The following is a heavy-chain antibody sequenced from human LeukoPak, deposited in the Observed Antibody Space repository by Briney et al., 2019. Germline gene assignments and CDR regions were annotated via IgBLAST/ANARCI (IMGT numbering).Heavy chain of an antibody. CDR2: IISSGSYI. D-gene: IGHD5-24*01. J-gene: IGHJ4*02. CDR1: GFTFSSYT. Sequence: GGSLRLSCAASGFTFSSYTMNWVRQAPGKGLEWVSSIISSGSYIYYADSVKGRFTISRDNAKKSLSLQMNSLRAEDTAVYYCARDYKYAFDNWGQGTLVTVSS. CDR3: ARDYKYAFDN. V-gene: IGHV3-21*03.